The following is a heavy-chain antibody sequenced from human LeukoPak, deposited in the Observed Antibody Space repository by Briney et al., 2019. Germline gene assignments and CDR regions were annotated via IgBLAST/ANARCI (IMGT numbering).Heavy chain of an antibody. V-gene: IGHV4-61*02. J-gene: IGHJ5*02. CDR3: VRGFDP. CDR1: GDSIISGNYY. Sequence: PSETLSLTCTVSGDSIISGNYYWSWMRQPAGRGLEWIGRFSITGSTDYNPSLKSRVTISVDTSKNQFSLRLTSVTAADTAVYYCVRGFDPWGQGTLVTVSS. CDR2: FSITGST.